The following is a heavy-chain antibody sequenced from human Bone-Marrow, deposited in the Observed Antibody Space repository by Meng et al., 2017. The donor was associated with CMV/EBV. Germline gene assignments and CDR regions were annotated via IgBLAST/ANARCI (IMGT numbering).Heavy chain of an antibody. J-gene: IGHJ3*02. Sequence: SVKVSCKASGGTFSSYAISWVRQAPGQGLEWMGGIIPILGIANYAQKFQGRVTITRNTSISTAYMELSSLRSEDTAVYYCARGAHDFWSGYYTLENAFDIWGQGTMVTVSS. D-gene: IGHD3-3*01. CDR3: ARGAHDFWSGYYTLENAFDI. V-gene: IGHV1-69*10. CDR2: IIPILGIA. CDR1: GGTFSSYA.